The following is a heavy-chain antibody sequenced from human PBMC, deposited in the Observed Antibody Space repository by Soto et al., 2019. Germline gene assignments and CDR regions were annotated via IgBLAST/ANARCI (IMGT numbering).Heavy chain of an antibody. D-gene: IGHD2-15*01. Sequence: QEQMVQSGGGVVQPGRSLRLSCAASPFTFRSYSMHWVRQAPGKGLEWVTSISYDGSKESYADSVKGRFAVSRDNSKNTLYLQMNGLRPEDTAVYYCARYCNGGACYSASLDYWGQGTQVTVSS. V-gene: IGHV3-30*09. J-gene: IGHJ4*02. CDR3: ARYCNGGACYSASLDY. CDR1: PFTFRSYS. CDR2: ISYDGSKE.